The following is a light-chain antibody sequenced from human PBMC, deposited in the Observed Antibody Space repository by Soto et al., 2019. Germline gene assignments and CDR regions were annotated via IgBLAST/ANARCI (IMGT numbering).Light chain of an antibody. V-gene: IGKV1-39*01. CDR1: HSISSY. CDR3: QQTYSTPYS. Sequence: DIPITQSPSSLSASVGDRVTISCRASHSISSYLNWYQQEPGKAPNLLIYTASSLQRGVPSRFSGSGSGTDFTLTINSLQPEDFATYYCQQTYSTPYSFGQGTKVDIK. CDR2: TAS. J-gene: IGKJ2*03.